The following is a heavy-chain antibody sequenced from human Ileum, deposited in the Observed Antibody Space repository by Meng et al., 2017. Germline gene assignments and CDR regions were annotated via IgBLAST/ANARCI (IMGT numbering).Heavy chain of an antibody. CDR3: ARRAHYGDPPR. V-gene: IGHV4-39*01. Sequence: QLRLQESGPGLVKPSETLSLPCSFSSGSFPNNNYYWVWIRRPPGKGLEWIGSIYYGGSTYYNPSLKSRVTISVDTSTNQFSLKLISVTAADTAVYYCARRAHYGDPPRWGQGTLVTVSS. J-gene: IGHJ4*02. CDR2: IYYGGST. CDR1: SGSFPNNNYY. D-gene: IGHD4-17*01.